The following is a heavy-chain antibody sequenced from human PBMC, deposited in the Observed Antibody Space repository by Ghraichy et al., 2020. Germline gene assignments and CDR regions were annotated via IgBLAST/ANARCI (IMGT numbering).Heavy chain of an antibody. V-gene: IGHV3-15*01. CDR1: GFTFSNAW. CDR3: TTDLLHHDYSNYEVFDY. Sequence: GGSLRLSCAASGFTFSNAWMSWVRQAPGKGLEWVGRIKSKTDGGTTDYAAPVKGRFTISRDDSKNTLYLQMNSLKTEDTAVYYCTTDLLHHDYSNYEVFDYWGQGTLVTVSS. J-gene: IGHJ4*02. CDR2: IKSKTDGGTT. D-gene: IGHD4-11*01.